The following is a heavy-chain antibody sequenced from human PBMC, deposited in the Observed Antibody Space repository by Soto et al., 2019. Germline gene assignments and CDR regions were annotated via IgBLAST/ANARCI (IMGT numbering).Heavy chain of an antibody. CDR2: IVVGSGNT. D-gene: IGHD3-9*01. Sequence: KVSCKASGFTFTSSAVQWVRQARGQRLEWIGWIVVGSGNTNYAQKFQERVTITRDMSTSTAYMELSSLRSEDTAVYYCAAGGYDILTGSGYYYGMDVWGQGTTVTVS. CDR1: GFTFTSSA. CDR3: AAGGYDILTGSGYYYGMDV. J-gene: IGHJ6*02. V-gene: IGHV1-58*01.